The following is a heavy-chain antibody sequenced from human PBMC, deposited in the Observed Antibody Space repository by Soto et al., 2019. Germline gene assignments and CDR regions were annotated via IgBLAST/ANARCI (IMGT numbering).Heavy chain of an antibody. Sequence: GGSLRLSCAASGFTFSSYGMHWVRQAPGKGLEWVAVISYDGSNKYYADSVKGRFTISRDNSKNTLYLQMNSLRAEDTAVYYCAKDLPKIGDYYYGMDVWGQGTTVTVSS. D-gene: IGHD3-10*01. CDR3: AKDLPKIGDYYYGMDV. CDR1: GFTFSSYG. CDR2: ISYDGSNK. V-gene: IGHV3-30*18. J-gene: IGHJ6*02.